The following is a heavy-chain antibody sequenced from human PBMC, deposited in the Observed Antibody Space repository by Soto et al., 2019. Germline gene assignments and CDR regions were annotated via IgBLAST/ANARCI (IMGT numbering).Heavy chain of an antibody. CDR3: ATRSPAFDY. CDR1: GYTFTSYG. J-gene: IGHJ4*02. CDR2: ITTDKGKT. V-gene: IGHV1-18*01. Sequence: QVQLVQSGPEVKKPGASVKVSCKTSGYTFTSYGISWVQQAPGQGLEWMGWITTDKGKTTYAQKFQGRVTMTTDTSTSTGYMELRSLRSDDTAVYYCATRSPAFDYWGQGTLVTVSS.